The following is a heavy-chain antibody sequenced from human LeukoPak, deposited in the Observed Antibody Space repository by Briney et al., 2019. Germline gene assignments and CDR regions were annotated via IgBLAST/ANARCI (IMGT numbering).Heavy chain of an antibody. J-gene: IGHJ4*02. CDR2: INDRGST. Sequence: GSLRLSCAASAFTFSDYSMNWVRQPPGKGLEWIGEINDRGSTNYNPSLKSRVTISVDTSKNQFSLKLMSVTAADTAVYFCARDPTTVVTVPYYFDDWGQGTLVTVSS. CDR1: AFTFSDYS. V-gene: IGHV4-34*01. D-gene: IGHD4-23*01. CDR3: ARDPTTVVTVPYYFDD.